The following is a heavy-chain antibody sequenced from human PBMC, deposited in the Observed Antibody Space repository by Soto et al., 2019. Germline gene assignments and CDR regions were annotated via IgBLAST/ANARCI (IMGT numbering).Heavy chain of an antibody. CDR1: GFTFDTYW. Sequence: EVYLVESGGTLVQAGGSLRLSCAASGFTFDTYWMNWVRQAPGKGLVWLAGIKSDGTVASYADSVKGRFTISRDNARNTLSLQMNSLRAEDTAVYYCARLSGDHSAFFFYGIDAWGQWTTVTVSS. CDR2: IKSDGTVA. J-gene: IGHJ6*02. V-gene: IGHV3-74*01. CDR3: ARLSGDHSAFFFYGIDA. D-gene: IGHD2-21*01.